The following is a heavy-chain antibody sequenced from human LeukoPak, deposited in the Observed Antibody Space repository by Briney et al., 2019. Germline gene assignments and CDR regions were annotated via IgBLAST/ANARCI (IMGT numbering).Heavy chain of an antibody. V-gene: IGHV3-30-3*01. Sequence: GGSLRLSCAASGFTFSSYAMHWVRQAPGKGLEWVAVISYDGSNKYYADSVKGRFTISRDNSKNTLYLQMNSLRAEDTAVYYCARDERRWEQWLVRTSGCNYWGQGTLVTVSS. D-gene: IGHD6-19*01. CDR1: GFTFSSYA. CDR2: ISYDGSNK. J-gene: IGHJ4*02. CDR3: ARDERRWEQWLVRTSGCNY.